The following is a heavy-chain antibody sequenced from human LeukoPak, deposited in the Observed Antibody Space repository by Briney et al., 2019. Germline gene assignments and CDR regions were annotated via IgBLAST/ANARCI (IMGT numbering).Heavy chain of an antibody. CDR2: IYSSGST. CDR1: GGSISSYY. D-gene: IGHD3-10*01. Sequence: SETLSLTCTVSGGSISSYYWSWIRQPPGKGLEWIGSIYSSGSTHYNPSLKSRVIILIDTAKNHFSLNLSSVTAADTAVYYCARSDGYGLVGIWGQGTMVTVSS. J-gene: IGHJ3*02. CDR3: ARSDGYGLVGI. V-gene: IGHV4-59*12.